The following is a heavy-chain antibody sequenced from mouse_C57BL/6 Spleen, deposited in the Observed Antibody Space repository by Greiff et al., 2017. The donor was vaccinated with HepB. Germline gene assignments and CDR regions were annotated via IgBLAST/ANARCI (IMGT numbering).Heavy chain of an antibody. CDR3: VRPPWYGSSYPFAY. V-gene: IGHV10-1*01. D-gene: IGHD1-1*01. J-gene: IGHJ3*01. Sequence: DVKLVESGGGLVQPKGSLKLSCAASGFSFNTYAMNWVRQAPGKGLEWVARIRSKSNNYATYYADSVKDRFTISRDDSESMLYLQMNNLKTEDTAMYYCVRPPWYGSSYPFAYWGQGTLVTVSA. CDR1: GFSFNTYA. CDR2: IRSKSNNYAT.